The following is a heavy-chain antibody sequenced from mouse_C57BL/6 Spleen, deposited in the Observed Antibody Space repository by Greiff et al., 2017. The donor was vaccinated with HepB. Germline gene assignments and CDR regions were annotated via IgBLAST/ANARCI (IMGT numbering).Heavy chain of an antibody. J-gene: IGHJ3*01. CDR1: GYTFTDYE. CDR2: IDPETGGT. Sequence: VKLVESGAELVRPGASVTLSCKASGYTFTDYEMHWVKQTPVHGLEWIGAIDPETGGTAYNQKFKGKAILTADKSSSTAYMELRSLTSEDSAVYYCTRGVSTYWGQGTLVTVSA. V-gene: IGHV1-15*01. CDR3: TRGVSTY.